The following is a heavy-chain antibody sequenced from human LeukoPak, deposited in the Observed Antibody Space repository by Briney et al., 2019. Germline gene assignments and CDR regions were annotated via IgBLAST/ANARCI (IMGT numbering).Heavy chain of an antibody. J-gene: IGHJ1*01. V-gene: IGHV3-74*01. CDR2: IQRDGST. D-gene: IGHD3-22*01. CDR1: GFTFSSFW. CDR3: ARAPSEIGGYYPEYFRH. Sequence: PGGSLRLSCAASGFTFSSFWMHWVRHAPGKGLVWVSRIQRDGSTNYSDSVKGRFTISRDNAKNTVSLQMNSLRVEDTGVYYCARAPSEIGGYYPEYFRHWGQGTLVTVSS.